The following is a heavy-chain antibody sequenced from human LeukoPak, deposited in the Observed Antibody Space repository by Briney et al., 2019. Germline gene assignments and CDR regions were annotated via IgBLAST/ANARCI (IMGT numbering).Heavy chain of an antibody. CDR1: GFTFSSYA. Sequence: SGGSLRLSCAASGFTFSSYAMSWVRQAPGKGLEWVSAISGSGGSTYYADSVKGRFTISRDNSKNTLYLQMNSLRAEDTAVYYCAKDRFGIVVVTAILDYWGQGTLVTVSS. CDR2: ISGSGGST. CDR3: AKDRFGIVVVTAILDY. V-gene: IGHV3-23*01. D-gene: IGHD2-21*02. J-gene: IGHJ4*02.